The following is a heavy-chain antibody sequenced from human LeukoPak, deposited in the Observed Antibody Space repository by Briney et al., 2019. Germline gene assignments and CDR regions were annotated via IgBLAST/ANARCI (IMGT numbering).Heavy chain of an antibody. J-gene: IGHJ3*02. D-gene: IGHD6-6*01. V-gene: IGHV4-4*07. CDR3: AMGSSSVMDAFDI. CDR1: GGSISSYY. CDR2: IYTSGST. Sequence: PSETLSLTCTVSGGSISSYYWSWLRQPAGKGLEWIGRIYTSGSTNYNPSLKSRVTMSVDTSKNQFSLKLSSVTAADTAVYYCAMGSSSVMDAFDIWGQGTMVTLSS.